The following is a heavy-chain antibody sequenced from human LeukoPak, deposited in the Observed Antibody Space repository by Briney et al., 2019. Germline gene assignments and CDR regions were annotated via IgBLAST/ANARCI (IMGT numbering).Heavy chain of an antibody. CDR3: ARSVEYCSSTSCYISS. CDR2: IIPIFGTA. V-gene: IGHV1-69*13. D-gene: IGHD2-2*02. J-gene: IGHJ5*02. Sequence: SVKVSCKASGGTFSSYAISWVRQAPGQGLEWMGGIIPIFGTANYAQKFQGRVTITADESTSTAYMELSSLRPEDTAVYYCARSVEYCSSTSCYISSWGQGTLVTVSS. CDR1: GGTFSSYA.